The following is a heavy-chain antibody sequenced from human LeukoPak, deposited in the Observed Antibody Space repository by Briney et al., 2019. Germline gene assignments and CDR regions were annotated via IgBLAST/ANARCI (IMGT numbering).Heavy chain of an antibody. CDR2: IRSKTYGGTT. J-gene: IGHJ5*02. D-gene: IGHD4/OR15-4a*01. CDR1: GFAFGDYL. V-gene: IGHV3-49*03. Sequence: GGSLRLSCTGSGFAFGDYLMSWFRQAPGKGLEWVGFIRSKTYGGTTEYAASVEGRFTISRDDSKNIAYLQMNSPKIEDTAMYYCTRVDDYGVVRSDRWGQGTLVTVSS. CDR3: TRVDDYGVVRSDR.